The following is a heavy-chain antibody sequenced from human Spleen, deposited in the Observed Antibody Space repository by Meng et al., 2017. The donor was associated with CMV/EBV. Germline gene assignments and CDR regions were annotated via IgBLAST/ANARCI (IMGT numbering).Heavy chain of an antibody. CDR1: GGSFSGYY. CDR2: INHSGST. D-gene: IGHD2-2*01. CDR3: ARDSWYQLLGYYYYYGMDV. V-gene: IGHV4-34*01. Sequence: SETLSLTCAVYGGSFSGYYWSWIRQPPGKGLEWIGEINHSGSTYYNPSLKSRVTISVDTSKNQFSLKLSSVTAADTAVYYCARDSWYQLLGYYYYYGMDVWGQGTTVTVSS. J-gene: IGHJ6*02.